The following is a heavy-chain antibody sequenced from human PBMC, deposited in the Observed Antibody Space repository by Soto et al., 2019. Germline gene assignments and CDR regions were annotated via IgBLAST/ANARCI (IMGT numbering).Heavy chain of an antibody. J-gene: IGHJ4*02. Sequence: GGSLRLSCAASGFTFSSYSMNWVRQAPGKGLEWVSSISSSSSYIYYADSVKGRFTISRDNAKNSLYLQMNSLGTEDTAIYYCVRDSDYAFDYWGQGILVTVSS. CDR3: VRDSDYAFDY. CDR2: ISSSSSYI. V-gene: IGHV3-21*04. D-gene: IGHD4-17*01. CDR1: GFTFSSYS.